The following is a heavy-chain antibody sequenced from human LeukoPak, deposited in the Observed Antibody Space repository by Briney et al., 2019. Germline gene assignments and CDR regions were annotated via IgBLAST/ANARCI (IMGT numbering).Heavy chain of an antibody. Sequence: SETLSLTCAVSGGSISSSNWWSWFRQPPGRGLEWIGAFYHSGSTNYTPSHRSRVTISVEKTKNQFSLQLCAVTAADTAVYYCARVKGQLDAFDIWGQGTMVTVSS. J-gene: IGHJ3*02. CDR1: GGSISSSNW. CDR3: ARVKGQLDAFDI. CDR2: FYHSGST. D-gene: IGHD6-13*01. V-gene: IGHV4-4*02.